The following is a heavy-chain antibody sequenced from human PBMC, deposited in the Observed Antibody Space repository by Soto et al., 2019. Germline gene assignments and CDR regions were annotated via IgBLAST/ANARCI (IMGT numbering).Heavy chain of an antibody. V-gene: IGHV4-30-2*01. CDR3: ARGQRREDWFDP. J-gene: IGHJ5*02. D-gene: IGHD1-26*01. Sequence: QLQLQESGSGLVKPSQTLSLTCTVSGGSVSSSNYSWSWIRQPPGKGLEWIGYIYHSGSTYYNPSLKSRXXIXIXXSKNQFSLKLSSVTAADTAVYYCARGQRREDWFDPWGQGTLVTVSS. CDR2: IYHSGST. CDR1: GGSVSSSNYS.